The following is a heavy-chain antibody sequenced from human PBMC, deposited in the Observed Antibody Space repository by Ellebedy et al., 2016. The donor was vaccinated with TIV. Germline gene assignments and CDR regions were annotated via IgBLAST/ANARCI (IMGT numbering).Heavy chain of an antibody. CDR3: ARRYSGSSYHYFDY. J-gene: IGHJ4*02. V-gene: IGHV4-59*08. D-gene: IGHD1-26*01. CDR2: IYHSVIT. Sequence: MPSETLSLTCTVSGGSISSNYWDWIRQPPGKGLEWIGYIYHSVITNYNPSLNIRVTMSVDTAKRQLSLKLRSGTTADTAVYYCARRYSGSSYHYFDYWGQGTLVIVSS. CDR1: GGSISSNY.